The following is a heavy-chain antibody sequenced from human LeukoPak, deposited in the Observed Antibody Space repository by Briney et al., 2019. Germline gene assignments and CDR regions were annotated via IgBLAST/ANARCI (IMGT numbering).Heavy chain of an antibody. CDR3: ASMVRGVIIQDYFDY. J-gene: IGHJ4*02. Sequence: SETLSLTCSVSGGSISSSGYYWGWIRQSPGEGLEWIGNIYYSGITYYNPSLKSRVTISVDTSKNQFSLKLSSVTAADTAVYYCASMVRGVIIQDYFDYWGQGTLVTVSS. D-gene: IGHD3-10*01. CDR1: GGSISSSGYY. CDR2: IYYSGIT. V-gene: IGHV4-39*01.